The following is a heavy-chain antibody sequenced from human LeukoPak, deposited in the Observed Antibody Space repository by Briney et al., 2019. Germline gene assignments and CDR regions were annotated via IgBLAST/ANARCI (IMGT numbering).Heavy chain of an antibody. D-gene: IGHD4-11*01. CDR1: GFTFSSYA. CDR2: ITSGGDTT. CDR3: MGKDINYRDY. Sequence: PGGSLRLSCAASGFTFSSYAMSWVRQAPGKGLEWVSGITSGGDTTYYADSVKGRFTISRDNSKNTLSLQMNGLRVEDTAVYYCMGKDINYRDYWGQGTLVTVSS. J-gene: IGHJ4*02. V-gene: IGHV3-23*01.